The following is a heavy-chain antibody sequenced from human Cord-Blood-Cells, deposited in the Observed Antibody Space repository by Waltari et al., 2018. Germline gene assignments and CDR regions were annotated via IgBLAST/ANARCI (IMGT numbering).Heavy chain of an antibody. D-gene: IGHD3-10*01. CDR1: GYTFTSYA. CDR2: IKANTGNP. Sequence: QVQLVQSGSELKKPGASVKVSCKASGYTFTSYAMNWVQQAPGQGLEWIGWIKANTGNPTYAQGFTGRFVFSLDTSVSTAYLQISSLKAEDTAVYYCASQFSSRGSGSYYNDYWGQGTLVTVSS. V-gene: IGHV7-4-1*02. J-gene: IGHJ4*02. CDR3: ASQFSSRGSGSYYNDY.